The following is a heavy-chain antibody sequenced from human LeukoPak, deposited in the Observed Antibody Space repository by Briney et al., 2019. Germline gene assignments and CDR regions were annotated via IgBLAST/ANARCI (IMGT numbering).Heavy chain of an antibody. CDR3: ARDRVRLYSKGYFDY. D-gene: IGHD4-11*01. J-gene: IGHJ4*02. Sequence: GGSLRLSCAASGFTFSSNWMTWVRQAPGKGLEWVANINPDGSEKNYVDSVKGRFTISRDNAKNSLFLQMNSLRAEDTAVYYCARDRVRLYSKGYFDYWGQGTLVTVSS. CDR1: GFTFSSNW. CDR2: INPDGSEK. V-gene: IGHV3-7*01.